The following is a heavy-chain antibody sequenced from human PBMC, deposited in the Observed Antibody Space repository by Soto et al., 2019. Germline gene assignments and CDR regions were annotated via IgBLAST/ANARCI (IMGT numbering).Heavy chain of an antibody. CDR2: TSGSGDTT. V-gene: IGHV3-23*01. Sequence: EVQLLESGGGLVQPGGSLRLSCAASGFTFSYYSMSWVRQAPGKGLEWVSHTSGSGDTTYYADSVKGRFTISRDNSKNTLYLQMNSLRADDTAVYYCADHVPAATHYDYYDMDVWGQGTTVTVSS. J-gene: IGHJ6*02. CDR3: ADHVPAATHYDYYDMDV. D-gene: IGHD2-2*01. CDR1: GFTFSYYS.